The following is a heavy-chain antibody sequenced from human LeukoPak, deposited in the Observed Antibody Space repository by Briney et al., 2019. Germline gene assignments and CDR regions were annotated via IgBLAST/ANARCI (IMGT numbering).Heavy chain of an antibody. CDR3: ATVLNSGSFRYCDH. Sequence: GGSLRLSCAASGFTFSSYWMSWVRQVPGKGLEWVANIKPDGSEKYYVDSVKGRFTISRDNAKNSLYLQMNSLRAEDTAVYYCATVLNSGSFRYCDHWGQGTLVTVSS. V-gene: IGHV3-7*01. CDR2: IKPDGSEK. CDR1: GFTFSSYW. J-gene: IGHJ4*02. D-gene: IGHD1-26*01.